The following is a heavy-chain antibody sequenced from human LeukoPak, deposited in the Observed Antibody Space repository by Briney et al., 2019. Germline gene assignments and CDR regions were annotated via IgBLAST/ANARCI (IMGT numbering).Heavy chain of an antibody. CDR1: GYTFTSYG. V-gene: IGHV1-18*01. J-gene: IGHJ4*02. Sequence: ASVKVSCKASGYTFTSYGISWVRQAPGQGLEWMGWISAYNGNTNYAQKLQGRVTMTTDTSTSTAYMELRSLRSDDTAVYYCARHSLSYSGSYGPIAYWGQGTLVTVSS. CDR2: ISAYNGNT. D-gene: IGHD1-26*01. CDR3: ARHSLSYSGSYGPIAY.